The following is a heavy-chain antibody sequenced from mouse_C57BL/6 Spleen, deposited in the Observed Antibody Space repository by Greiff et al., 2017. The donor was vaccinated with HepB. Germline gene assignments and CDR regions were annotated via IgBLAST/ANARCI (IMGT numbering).Heavy chain of an antibody. J-gene: IGHJ2*01. CDR2: IRSKSNNYAT. Sequence: EVQGVESGGGLVQPKGSLKLSCAASGFSFNTYAMNWVRQAPGKGLEWVARIRSKSNNYATYYADSVKDRFTISRDDSESMLYLQMNNLKTEDTAMYYCVRGGYGNYGGFYYFDYWGQGTTLTVSS. D-gene: IGHD2-1*01. CDR1: GFSFNTYA. V-gene: IGHV10-1*01. CDR3: VRGGYGNYGGFYYFDY.